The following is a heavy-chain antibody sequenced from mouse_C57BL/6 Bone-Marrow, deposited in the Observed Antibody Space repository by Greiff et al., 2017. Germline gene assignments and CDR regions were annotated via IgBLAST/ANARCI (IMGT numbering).Heavy chain of an antibody. CDR3: TTTGSSYAMDY. CDR1: GFNIKDDY. J-gene: IGHJ4*01. CDR2: IDPENGDT. D-gene: IGHD1-1*01. Sequence: VQLQQSGAELVRPGASVKLSCTASGFNIKDDYMHWVKQRPEQGLEWIGWIDPENGDTEYASKFQGKATITADTSSNTAYLQLSSLTSEDTAVYSCTTTGSSYAMDYWGQGTPVTVSS. V-gene: IGHV14-4*01.